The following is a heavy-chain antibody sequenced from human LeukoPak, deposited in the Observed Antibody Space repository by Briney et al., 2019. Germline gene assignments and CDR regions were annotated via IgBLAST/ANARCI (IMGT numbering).Heavy chain of an antibody. V-gene: IGHV3-23*01. Sequence: GGSLRLSCAAFGFTFSSYAMNWVRQAPGKGLEWVSGISGSGGSTYYADSVKGRFTIPRDNSKNTLYLQMNSLRAEDTAVYYCAKARDTYYYGDWDYWGQGTLVTVSS. CDR1: GFTFSSYA. CDR3: AKARDTYYYGDWDY. CDR2: ISGSGGST. J-gene: IGHJ4*02. D-gene: IGHD3-22*01.